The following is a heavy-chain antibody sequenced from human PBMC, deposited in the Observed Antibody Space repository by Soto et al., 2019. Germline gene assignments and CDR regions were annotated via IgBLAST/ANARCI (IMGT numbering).Heavy chain of an antibody. CDR2: IDPSDSYT. J-gene: IGHJ6*02. D-gene: IGHD2-2*02. CDR1: GYSFTSYW. CDR3: ARRAVGCSSTSCYKGNYYYYGMDV. Sequence: PGESLKISCKGSGYSFTSYWISWVRQMPGKGLEWMGRIDPSDSYTNYSPSFQGHVTISAGKSISTAYLQWSSLKASDTAMYYCARRAVGCSSTSCYKGNYYYYGMDVWGQGTTVTVSS. V-gene: IGHV5-10-1*01.